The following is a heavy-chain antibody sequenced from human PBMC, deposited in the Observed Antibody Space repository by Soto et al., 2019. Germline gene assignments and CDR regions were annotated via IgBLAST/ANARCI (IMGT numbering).Heavy chain of an antibody. D-gene: IGHD3-10*01. V-gene: IGHV4-34*01. CDR2: INHSGST. CDR3: ARVRVRVTMVRGVAPYYYGMDV. Sequence: SETLSLTCAVYGGSFSGCYWSWIRQPPGKGLEWIGEINHSGSTNYNPSLKSRVTISVDTSKNQFSLKLSSVTAADTAVYYCARVRVRVTMVRGVAPYYYGMDVWGHGTTVTVS. J-gene: IGHJ6*02. CDR1: GGSFSGCY.